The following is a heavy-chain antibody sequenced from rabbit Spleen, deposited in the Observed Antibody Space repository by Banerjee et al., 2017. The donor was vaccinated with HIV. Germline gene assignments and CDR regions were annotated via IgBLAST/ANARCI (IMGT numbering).Heavy chain of an antibody. CDR3: ARTYSSYAYGMDL. CDR2: INAITGKA. V-gene: IGHV1S40*01. J-gene: IGHJ6*01. Sequence: QSLEESGGDLVKPGASLTLTCTASGFSFSNSYWMCWVRQAPGKGLEWIACINAITGKAVYANWAKGRSTFSKTSSTTVTLQMTSLTAADTATYFCARTYSSYAYGMDLWGQGTLAPS. CDR1: GFSFSNSYW. D-gene: IGHD8-1*01.